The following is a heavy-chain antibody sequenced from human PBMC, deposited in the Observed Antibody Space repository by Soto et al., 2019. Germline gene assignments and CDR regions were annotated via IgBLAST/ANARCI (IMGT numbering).Heavy chain of an antibody. CDR2: IYYSGST. Sequence: TLSLTCTVSGGPISSGGYYWSWIRQHPGKGLEWIGYIYYSGSTYYNPSLKSRVTISVDTSKNQFSLKLSSVTAADTAVYYCARGAHYYGSGSHFDYWGQGTLVTVSS. J-gene: IGHJ4*02. V-gene: IGHV4-31*03. CDR3: ARGAHYYGSGSHFDY. CDR1: GGPISSGGYY. D-gene: IGHD3-10*01.